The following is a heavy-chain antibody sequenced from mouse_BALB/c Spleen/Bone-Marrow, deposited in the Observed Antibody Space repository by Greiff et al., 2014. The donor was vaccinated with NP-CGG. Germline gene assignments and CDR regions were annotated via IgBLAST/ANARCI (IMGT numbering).Heavy chain of an antibody. D-gene: IGHD3-1*01. CDR3: ARGAKVATGYFDY. V-gene: IGHV3-5*02. CDR1: GISITTGNYR. J-gene: IGHJ2*01. CDR2: IYYSGTI. Sequence: EVKVEESGPGLVKPSQTVSLTCTVTGISITTGNYRWNWIRQFPGNKLEWIGDIYYSGTITYNPSLTSRTTITRDTSKNQFFLEINSLTAEDTATYYCARGAKVATGYFDYWGQGTTLTVSA.